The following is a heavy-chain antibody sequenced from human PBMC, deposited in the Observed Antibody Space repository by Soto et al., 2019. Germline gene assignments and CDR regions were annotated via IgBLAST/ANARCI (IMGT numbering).Heavy chain of an antibody. J-gene: IGHJ6*02. D-gene: IGHD3-10*01. V-gene: IGHV1-3*01. Sequence: QVQLVQSGAEVKKPGASVKVSCKASGYTFTSYAIHWVRQAPGQRLEWMGWINAGNGNTKYSQKFQGRVTITRDTSASTAYMELSSLRYEDTAVYYCATAPGSGGMDDWGQGTRVTVSS. CDR3: ATAPGSGGMDD. CDR1: GYTFTSYA. CDR2: INAGNGNT.